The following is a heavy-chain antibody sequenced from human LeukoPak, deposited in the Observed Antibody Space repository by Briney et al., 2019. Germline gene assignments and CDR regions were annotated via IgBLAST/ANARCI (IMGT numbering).Heavy chain of an antibody. Sequence: SETLSLTCKVSGYPIGLDYYWVWIRQAPGRGLQWIGGFHRGRIQYNSALKSRVTISIDSSKNQFSLRMWPVTAADTAFYFCARTPSSYESGNGYPNLGWLDPWGQGALVTVSS. J-gene: IGHJ5*02. CDR3: ARTPSSYESGNGYPNLGWLDP. V-gene: IGHV4-38-2*02. CDR1: GYPIGLDYY. CDR2: FHRGRI. D-gene: IGHD5-24*01.